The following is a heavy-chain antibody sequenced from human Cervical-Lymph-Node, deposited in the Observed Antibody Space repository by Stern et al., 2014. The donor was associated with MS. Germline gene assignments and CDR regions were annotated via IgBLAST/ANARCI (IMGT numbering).Heavy chain of an antibody. CDR2: ISAYNVNT. CDR1: GFALTSAG. CDR3: ARHSIKGYNCFDT. V-gene: IGHV1-18*01. J-gene: IGHJ5*02. Sequence: QVQLVQSGAELKKPGASVKVSCKASGFALTSAGISLVRQAPGQGLERMGWISAYNVNTNYAQRFQDRVNMTTDTSTSTAYMELRSLRSDDTAVYYCARHSIKGYNCFDTWGQGTLVTVSS. D-gene: IGHD1-14*01.